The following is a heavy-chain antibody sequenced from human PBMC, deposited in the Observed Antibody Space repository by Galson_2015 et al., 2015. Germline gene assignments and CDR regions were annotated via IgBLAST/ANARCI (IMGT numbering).Heavy chain of an antibody. D-gene: IGHD6-19*01. CDR2: IWYDGSNK. V-gene: IGHV3-33*01. J-gene: IGHJ3*02. CDR3: ATDRNTGAGAFDI. Sequence: LRLSCAASGFTISGYGMHWVRQAPGKGLEWVAVIWYDGSNKYHADSVKGRFTISRDNSKNTLYLQMNTLRVEDTAVYYCATDRNTGAGAFDIWGQETMVTVS. CDR1: GFTISGYG.